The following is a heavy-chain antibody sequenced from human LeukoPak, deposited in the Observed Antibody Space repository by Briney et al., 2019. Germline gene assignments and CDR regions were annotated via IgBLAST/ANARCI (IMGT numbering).Heavy chain of an antibody. CDR3: ARVRITIFGVVIIPFDY. CDR2: INHSGST. CDR1: GGSFSGYY. V-gene: IGHV4-34*01. J-gene: IGHJ4*02. D-gene: IGHD3-3*01. Sequence: SETLSLTCAVYGGSFSGYYWSWIRQPPGKGLGWIGEINHSGSTNYNPSLKSRVTISVDTSKNQFSLKLSSVTAADTAVYYCARVRITIFGVVIIPFDYWGQGTLVTVSS.